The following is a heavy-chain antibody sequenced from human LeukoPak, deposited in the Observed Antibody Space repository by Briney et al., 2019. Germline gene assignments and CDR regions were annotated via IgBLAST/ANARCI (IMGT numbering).Heavy chain of an antibody. CDR2: IYTSGST. D-gene: IGHD3-3*01. V-gene: IGHV4-4*07. J-gene: IGHJ4*02. CDR1: GGSISSYY. Sequence: SETLSLTCTVSGGSISSYYWSWIRQPAGKGLEWIGRIYTSGSTNYNPSLKSRVSMSVDTSKNQFSLKLSSVTAADTAVHYCARYDFWSGYYSGWGQGTLVTVSS. CDR3: ARYDFWSGYYSG.